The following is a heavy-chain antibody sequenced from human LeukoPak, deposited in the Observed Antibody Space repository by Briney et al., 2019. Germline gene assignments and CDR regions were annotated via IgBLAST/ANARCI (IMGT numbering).Heavy chain of an antibody. D-gene: IGHD2-21*02. CDR3: ARDCGGDCYVMYY. Sequence: GRSLRLSCAASGFTFSSYAMHLVRQAPGKGLEWVAVISYDGSNKYYADSVKGRFTISRDNSKNTLYLQMNSLRAEDTAVYYCARDCGGDCYVMYYWGQGTLVTVSS. CDR1: GFTFSSYA. CDR2: ISYDGSNK. J-gene: IGHJ4*02. V-gene: IGHV3-30-3*01.